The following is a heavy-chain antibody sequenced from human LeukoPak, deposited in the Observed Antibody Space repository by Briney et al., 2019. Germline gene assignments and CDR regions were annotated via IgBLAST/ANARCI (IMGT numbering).Heavy chain of an antibody. D-gene: IGHD3-10*01. CDR2: INPDGGNT. Sequence: ASVKVSCKASGYTFTNSYIHWVRQAPGQVLEWMGLINPDGGNTNYAQNFQGRVTMTRNTSISTAYMELSSLRSEDTAVYYCARETGELLGSSTDYWGQGTLVTVSS. CDR3: ARETGELLGSSTDY. J-gene: IGHJ4*02. V-gene: IGHV1-46*01. CDR1: GYTFTNSY.